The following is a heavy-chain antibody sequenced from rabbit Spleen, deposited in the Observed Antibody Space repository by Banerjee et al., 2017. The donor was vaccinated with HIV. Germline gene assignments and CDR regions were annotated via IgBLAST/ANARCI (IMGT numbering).Heavy chain of an antibody. CDR3: ARGSAAMTMVITGFYFNL. CDR2: IAGSSSGFT. CDR1: GFSFSSSDY. V-gene: IGHV1S40*01. J-gene: IGHJ4*01. D-gene: IGHD2-1*01. Sequence: QSLEESGGDLVKPGASLTLTCTASGFSFSSSDYMFWVRQAPGKGLEWISCIAGSSSGFTYSATWAKGRFTCSKTSSTTVTLQMTSLTVADTATYFCARGSAAMTMVITGFYFNLWGPGTLVTVS.